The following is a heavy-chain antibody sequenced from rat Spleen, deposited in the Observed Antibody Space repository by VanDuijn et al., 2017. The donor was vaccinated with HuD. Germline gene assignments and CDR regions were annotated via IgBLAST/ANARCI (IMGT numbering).Heavy chain of an antibody. CDR1: GFPFNNYW. D-gene: IGHD4-3*01. CDR2: ITNTGGST. CDR3: TRTYNSGYYFDY. V-gene: IGHV5-31*01. Sequence: EVQLVESGGGLVQPGRSLKLSCVASGFPFNNYWMTWIRQAPGKGLEWVASITNTGGSTYYPDSVKGRFTISRDNAKSTLYLQMNSLRSEDTATYYCTRTYNSGYYFDYWGQGVMVTVSS. J-gene: IGHJ2*01.